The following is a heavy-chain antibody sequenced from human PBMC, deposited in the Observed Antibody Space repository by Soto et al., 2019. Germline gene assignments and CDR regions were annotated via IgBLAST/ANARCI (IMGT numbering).Heavy chain of an antibody. Sequence: QVPLVQSGAEVKKPGSSVTVSCKASGGTFSSYAIHWVRQAPGQGLEWMGGIIPMYGPAKYAQKLQGRVTINADESTTTVYMELTCLASQDTAVDYYARVASMVRGVIDSWFDPWGHGTLVTACS. V-gene: IGHV1-69*01. CDR2: IIPMYGPA. CDR1: GGTFSSYA. J-gene: IGHJ5*02. D-gene: IGHD3-10*01. CDR3: ARVASMVRGVIDSWFDP.